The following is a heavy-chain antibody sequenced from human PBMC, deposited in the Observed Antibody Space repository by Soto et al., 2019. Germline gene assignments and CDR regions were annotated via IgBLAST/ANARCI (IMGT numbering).Heavy chain of an antibody. J-gene: IGHJ4*02. CDR1: GYTFTSYY. Sequence: QVQLVQSGAEVKKPGASVKVSCKASGYTFTSYYMHWVRQAPGQGLEWMGIINPSGGSTSYAQKFQGRVTMTRATSTSTVYMELSSLRSEDTAVYYCARGPRWRQQLVRTGTRDYWGQGTLVTVSS. V-gene: IGHV1-46*01. D-gene: IGHD6-13*01. CDR2: INPSGGST. CDR3: ARGPRWRQQLVRTGTRDY.